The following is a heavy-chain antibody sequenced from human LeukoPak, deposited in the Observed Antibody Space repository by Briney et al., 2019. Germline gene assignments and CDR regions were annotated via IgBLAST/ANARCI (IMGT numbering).Heavy chain of an antibody. J-gene: IGHJ6*03. CDR1: GFTFSSYC. V-gene: IGHV3-7*01. D-gene: IGHD6-6*01. CDR2: IRQDGSEK. CDR3: AYSSYYCYYMDV. Sequence: GGSLRLSCAASGFTFSSYCMSWVRQAPGKGLEWVANIRQDGSEKYYVDSVKGRFSISRDNAKNSLYLQMNSLRAEDTAIYYCAYSSYYCYYMDVWGKGTTVTISS.